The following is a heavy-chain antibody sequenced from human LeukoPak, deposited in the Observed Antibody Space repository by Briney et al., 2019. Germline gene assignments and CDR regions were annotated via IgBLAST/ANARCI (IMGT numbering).Heavy chain of an antibody. D-gene: IGHD6-13*01. Sequence: AGGSLRLSCAASGFTFSSYGMHWVRQAPGRGLGWVAVIWYDGSNKYYADSVKGRFTISRDNSKNTLYLQMNSLRAEDTAVYYCAKEPAAAEYYFDYWGQGTLVTVSS. CDR3: AKEPAAAEYYFDY. J-gene: IGHJ4*02. CDR2: IWYDGSNK. CDR1: GFTFSSYG. V-gene: IGHV3-33*06.